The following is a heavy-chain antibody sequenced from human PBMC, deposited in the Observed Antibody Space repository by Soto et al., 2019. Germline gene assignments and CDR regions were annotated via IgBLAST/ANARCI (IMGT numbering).Heavy chain of an antibody. CDR1: GGTSSNFV. V-gene: IGHV1-69*06. D-gene: IGHD3-22*01. J-gene: IGHJ6*02. Sequence: QVQLVQSGTEVKKSGSSVKVSCKASGGTSSNFVITWVRQVPGQGLEWLGGILPMFGAVKYAQKFQDRLTITADRSTNTAAMELGSLRPEDTAVYYCARPKRSGYDRGDSYYHTMDVGGHGTTVTVS. CDR3: ARPKRSGYDRGDSYYHTMDV. CDR2: ILPMFGAV.